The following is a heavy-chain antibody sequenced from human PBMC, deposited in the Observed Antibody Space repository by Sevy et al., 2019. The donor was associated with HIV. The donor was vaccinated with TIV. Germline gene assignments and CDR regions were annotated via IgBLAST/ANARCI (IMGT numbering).Heavy chain of an antibody. CDR2: INAGNGNT. Sequence: ASVKVSCKASGYNFTSYAMHWVRQAPGQRREWMGWINAGNGNTKYSQEFQGRVTITRDTSASTAYMELSSLRSEDTAVYYCARDLKVVPAATYYYYYYGMDVWGQGITVTVSS. CDR3: ARDLKVVPAATYYYYYYGMDV. CDR1: GYNFTSYA. V-gene: IGHV1-3*01. D-gene: IGHD2-2*01. J-gene: IGHJ6*02.